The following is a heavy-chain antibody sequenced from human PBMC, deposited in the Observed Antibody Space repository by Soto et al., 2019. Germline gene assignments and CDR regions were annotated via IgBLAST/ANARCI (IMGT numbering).Heavy chain of an antibody. CDR2: IIPIFGTA. Sequence: QVQLVQSGAEVKKPGSSVKVSCKASGGTFSSYAISWVRQAPGQGLEWMGGIIPIFGTANYAQKFQGRVTXTXYXXTSTADMELSSLRSEDTAVYYCARDGDGASSSSDYWGQGTLVTVSS. V-gene: IGHV1-69*05. CDR3: ARDGDGASSSSDY. J-gene: IGHJ4*02. CDR1: GGTFSSYA. D-gene: IGHD6-6*01.